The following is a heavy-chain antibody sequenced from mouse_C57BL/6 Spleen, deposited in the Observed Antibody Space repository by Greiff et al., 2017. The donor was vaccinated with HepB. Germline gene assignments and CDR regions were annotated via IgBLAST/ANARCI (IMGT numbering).Heavy chain of an antibody. CDR1: GYTFTDYE. V-gene: IGHV1-15*01. CDR2: IDPETGGT. CDR3: TRELRTPFDY. J-gene: IGHJ2*01. D-gene: IGHD5-5*01. Sequence: VQLQQSGAELVRPGASVTLSCKASGYTFTDYEMHWVKQTPVHGLEWIGAIDPETGGTAYNQKFKGKAILTADKSSSTAYMELRSLTSEDSAVYYCTRELRTPFDYWGQSTTLTVSS.